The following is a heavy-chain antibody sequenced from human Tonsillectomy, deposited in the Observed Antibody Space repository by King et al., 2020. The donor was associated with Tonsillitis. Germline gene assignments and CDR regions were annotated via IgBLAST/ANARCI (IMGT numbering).Heavy chain of an antibody. CDR3: AKESGGSGSSDY. Sequence: VQLVESGGGVVQPGRSLRLSCAASGFTFNSYGMHWVRQAPGKGLEGVAVISYDGSEKYYADSVKGRFTVSRDNSKNTLYLQMNSLRPEDTAVYYCAKESGGSGSSDYWGQGTLVTVSS. CDR2: ISYDGSEK. J-gene: IGHJ4*02. V-gene: IGHV3-30*18. D-gene: IGHD3-22*01. CDR1: GFTFNSYG.